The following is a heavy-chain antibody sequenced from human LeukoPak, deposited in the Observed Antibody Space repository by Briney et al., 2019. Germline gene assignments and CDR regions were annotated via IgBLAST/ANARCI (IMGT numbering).Heavy chain of an antibody. CDR3: ARRVLGDAFDI. CDR2: IYTSGST. Sequence: PSQTLSLTCTVSGGSISSGGSYWSWIRQPAGKGLEWVGHIYTSGSTNYNPSLKSRVTISVDMSKNRFSLKLSSVTAADTAVYYCARRVLGDAFDIWGQGTMVTVSS. CDR1: GGSISSGGSY. V-gene: IGHV4-61*09. J-gene: IGHJ3*02.